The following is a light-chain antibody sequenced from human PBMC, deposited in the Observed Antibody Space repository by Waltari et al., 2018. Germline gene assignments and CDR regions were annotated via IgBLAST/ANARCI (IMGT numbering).Light chain of an antibody. V-gene: IGLV2-8*01. Sequence: QSALTQPPSASGSLGPSVTISCTGPSSDIGAYQFVPWYHQHTAKAPRLMIFDVNRRPSGVPDRSSGSKSGNTASLTVSGLQAEDEADYYCNSYAGRNVWLFGGGTKLTVL. CDR1: SSDIGAYQF. CDR2: DVN. J-gene: IGLJ3*02. CDR3: NSYAGRNVWL.